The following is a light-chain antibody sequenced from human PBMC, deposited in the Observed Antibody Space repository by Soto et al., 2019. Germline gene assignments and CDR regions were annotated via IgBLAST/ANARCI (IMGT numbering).Light chain of an antibody. CDR2: KSS. CDR1: QSMSGW. Sequence: DVQMTQSPSTLSASVGDRVTITCRASQSMSGWLAWYQQKSGKAPTVLIYKSSSLQSGVPSRFSGSGSGTEFTLTISSLQPDGFENYYWLQFDSYSWTFGQGTKVEIK. V-gene: IGKV1-5*03. J-gene: IGKJ1*01. CDR3: LQFDSYSWT.